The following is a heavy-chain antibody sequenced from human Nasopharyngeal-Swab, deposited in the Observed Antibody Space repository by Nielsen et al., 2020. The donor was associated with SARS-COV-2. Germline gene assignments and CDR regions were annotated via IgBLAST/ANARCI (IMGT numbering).Heavy chain of an antibody. V-gene: IGHV3-7*05. J-gene: IGHJ4*02. D-gene: IGHD3-16*01. CDR2: IKEDGSEE. Sequence: ETLSLTCVASGFTFSSYWMSWVRQAPGKGLEWVAYIKEDGSEEYFVDSVKGRFTISRDNAKNSLYLQMNSLRAEDTAVYYCARDYTRFDYWGQGTLVTVSS. CDR3: ARDYTRFDY. CDR1: GFTFSSYW.